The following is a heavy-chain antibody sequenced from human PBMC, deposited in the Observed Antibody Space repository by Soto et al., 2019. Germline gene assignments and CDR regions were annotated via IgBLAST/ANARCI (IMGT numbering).Heavy chain of an antibody. V-gene: IGHV3-11*01. Sequence: GGSLRLSCAAYGFQFGDYSMSWIHQAQGKWLEWVTYISRNSTIYYTDSVTGPFTNSRDSANNSLYLQMNSLRAEDTAVYYCAKAVRRNYNDYWGQGILVTVSS. CDR3: AKAVRRNYNDY. CDR1: GFQFGDYS. J-gene: IGHJ4*02. CDR2: ISRNSTI. D-gene: IGHD3-10*01.